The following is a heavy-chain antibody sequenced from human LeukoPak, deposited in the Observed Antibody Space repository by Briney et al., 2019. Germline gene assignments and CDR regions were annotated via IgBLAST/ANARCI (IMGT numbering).Heavy chain of an antibody. D-gene: IGHD3-22*01. J-gene: IGHJ4*02. Sequence: GGSLRLSCAASGFAFSDYYMSWIRQAPGKGLEWASYISSSSSYTNYADSVKGRFTISRDNAKNSLYLQMNSLRAEDTAVYYCARALYDSSGYYYWGQGTLVTVSS. CDR1: GFAFSDYY. CDR2: ISSSSSYT. V-gene: IGHV3-11*05. CDR3: ARALYDSSGYYY.